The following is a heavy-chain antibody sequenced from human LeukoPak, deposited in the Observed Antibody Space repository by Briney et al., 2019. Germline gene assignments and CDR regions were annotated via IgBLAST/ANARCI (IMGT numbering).Heavy chain of an antibody. CDR2: INHSGST. J-gene: IGHJ4*02. CDR1: GGSFSGYY. CDR3: ARARSGYSYGYIDY. D-gene: IGHD5-18*01. Sequence: SETLSLTCAVYGGSFSGYYWSWIRQPPGKGLEWIGEINHSGSTNYNPSLKSRVTISVDTSKNQFSLKLSSVAAADTAVYYCARARSGYSYGYIDYWGQGTLVTVSS. V-gene: IGHV4-34*01.